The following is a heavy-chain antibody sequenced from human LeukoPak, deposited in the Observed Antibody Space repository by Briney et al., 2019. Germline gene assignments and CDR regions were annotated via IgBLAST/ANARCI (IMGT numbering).Heavy chain of an antibody. CDR2: IYYSGST. J-gene: IGHJ4*02. CDR3: ARVGGYYYGSGYYYFDY. CDR1: GGSISSYY. V-gene: IGHV4-59*01. Sequence: SETLSLTCTVSGGSISSYYWSWIRQPPGKGLEWIGYIYYSGSTNYNPSLKSRVTISVDTSKNQFSLKLSSVTAADTAVYYRARVGGYYYGSGYYYFDYWGQGTLVTVSS. D-gene: IGHD3-10*01.